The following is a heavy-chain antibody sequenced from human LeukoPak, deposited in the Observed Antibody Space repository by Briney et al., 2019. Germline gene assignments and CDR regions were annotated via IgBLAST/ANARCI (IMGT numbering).Heavy chain of an antibody. V-gene: IGHV1-18*01. D-gene: IGHD6-13*01. CDR2: ISAYNGNT. Sequence: ASVKVSCKASGYTFTSYGISWVRQAPGQGLEWMGWISAYNGNTNYAQKLQGRVTMTEDTSTDTAYMELSSLRSEDTAVYYCATDLPYSSSWYSYWGQGTLVTVSS. J-gene: IGHJ4*02. CDR1: GYTFTSYG. CDR3: ATDLPYSSSWYSY.